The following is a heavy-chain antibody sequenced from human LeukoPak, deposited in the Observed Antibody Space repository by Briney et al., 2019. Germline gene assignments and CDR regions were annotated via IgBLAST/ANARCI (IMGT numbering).Heavy chain of an antibody. CDR2: IRQDESER. D-gene: IGHD5-18*01. CDR1: GFSFSSYW. J-gene: IGHJ6*04. V-gene: IGHV3-7*01. CDR3: ARRGYSYYHLDV. Sequence: GGSLRLSCEGSGFSFSSYWMTWVRQLPGKGPEWVANIRQDESERYFADSVKGRFTISRDNAKNLLYLQMNSLRAEDTAVHYCARRGYSYYHLDVWGKGTTVTVSS.